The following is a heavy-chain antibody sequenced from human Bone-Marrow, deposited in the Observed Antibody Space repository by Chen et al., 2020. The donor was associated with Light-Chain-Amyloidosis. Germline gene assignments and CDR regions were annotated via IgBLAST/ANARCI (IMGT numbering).Heavy chain of an antibody. J-gene: IGHJ4*02. CDR3: ARRRDGYNFDY. Sequence: EQSGPEVKKPGESLKISCKGSGYTFPNYWIGWVRQMPGKGLEWMGVIYPDDSDARYSPSFEGQVTISADKSITTAYLQWRSLKASHTAMYYCARRRDGYNFDYWGQGTLVTVSS. CDR2: IYPDDSDA. CDR1: GYTFPNYW. V-gene: IGHV5-51*01. D-gene: IGHD5-12*01.